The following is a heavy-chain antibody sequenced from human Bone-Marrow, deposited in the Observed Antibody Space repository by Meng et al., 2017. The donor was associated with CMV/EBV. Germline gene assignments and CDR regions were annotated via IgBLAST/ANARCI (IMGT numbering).Heavy chain of an antibody. D-gene: IGHD3-22*01. CDR1: GGSISSYY. V-gene: IGHV4-59*01. CDR2: IYNSGST. Sequence: SETLSLTCTVSGGSISSYYWSWIRQPPGKGLEWIGYIYNSGSTNFNPSLKSRVTISVDTSKNQFSLKLSSVTAADTAVYYCASSYYYDSSGYLYWGQGTLVTVS. CDR3: ASSYYYDSSGYLY. J-gene: IGHJ4*02.